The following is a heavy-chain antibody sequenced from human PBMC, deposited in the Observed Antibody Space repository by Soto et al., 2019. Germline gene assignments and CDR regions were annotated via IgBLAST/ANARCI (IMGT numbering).Heavy chain of an antibody. CDR3: TRHEDDFWSGSPPDY. V-gene: IGHV3-73*01. D-gene: IGHD3-3*01. CDR1: GFTFSGSA. J-gene: IGHJ4*02. CDR2: IRSKANSYAT. Sequence: GGSLRLSCAASGFTFSGSAMHWVRQASGKGLEWVGRIRSKANSYATAYAASVKGRFTISRDDSKNTAYLQMNSLKTEDTAAYYCTRHEDDFWSGSPPDYWGQGTLVTVS.